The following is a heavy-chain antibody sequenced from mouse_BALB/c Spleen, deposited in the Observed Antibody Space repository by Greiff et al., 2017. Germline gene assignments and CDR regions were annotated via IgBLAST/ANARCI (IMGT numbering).Heavy chain of an antibody. J-gene: IGHJ3*01. V-gene: IGHV1-18*01. Sequence: EVQLQQFGAELVKPGASVKISCKASGYTFTDYNMDWVKQSHGKSLEWIGDINPNNGGTIYNQKFKGKATLTVDKSSSTAYMELRSLTSEDTAVYYCARGGFAYWGQGTLVTVSA. CDR1: GYTFTDYN. CDR2: INPNNGGT. CDR3: ARGGFAY.